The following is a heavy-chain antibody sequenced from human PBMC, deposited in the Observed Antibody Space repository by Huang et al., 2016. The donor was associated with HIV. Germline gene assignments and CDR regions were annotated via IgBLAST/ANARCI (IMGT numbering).Heavy chain of an antibody. Sequence: EVQLVESGGGLVQPGGSLRLSCAASGVTFRSYWMSWVRQAPGEGVEGVANIKQDGSDKYYVDSVKGRFTISGDNVKNALYLQMYSLRVEDTAIYYCARGGAPYYDFWSGGHHYGMDVWGQGTTVTVSS. D-gene: IGHD3-3*01. V-gene: IGHV3-7*04. CDR2: IKQDGSDK. CDR1: GVTFRSYW. J-gene: IGHJ6*02. CDR3: ARGGAPYYDFWSGGHHYGMDV.